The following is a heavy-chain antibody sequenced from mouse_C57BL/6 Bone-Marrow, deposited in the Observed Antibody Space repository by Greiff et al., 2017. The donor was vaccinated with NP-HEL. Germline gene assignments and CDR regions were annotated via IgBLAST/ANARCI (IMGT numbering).Heavy chain of an antibody. V-gene: IGHV1-64*01. Sequence: QVQLKQPGAELVKPGASVKLSCKASGYTFTSYWMHWVKQRPGQGLEWIGMIHPNSGSTNYNEKFKSKATLTVDKSSSTAYMQLSSLTSEDSAVYYCARRLERDYFDYCGQGTTLTVSS. D-gene: IGHD4-1*01. CDR1: GYTFTSYW. J-gene: IGHJ2*01. CDR3: ARRLERDYFDY. CDR2: IHPNSGST.